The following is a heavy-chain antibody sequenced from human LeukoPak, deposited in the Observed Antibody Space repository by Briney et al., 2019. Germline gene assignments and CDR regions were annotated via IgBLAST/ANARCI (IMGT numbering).Heavy chain of an antibody. CDR1: GFTFNTSG. V-gene: IGHV3-23*01. Sequence: GGSLRLSCAASGFTFNTSGMSSVRQAPGEGLELVSCISGTVDSTYYAHSVKGRFPISRDESKNPLYLPMKSTPAEDTAVYYCAKDASGYYWYYFDYWGQGTMVTVSS. CDR2: ISGTVDST. D-gene: IGHD1-26*01. J-gene: IGHJ4*01. CDR3: AKDASGYYWYYFDY.